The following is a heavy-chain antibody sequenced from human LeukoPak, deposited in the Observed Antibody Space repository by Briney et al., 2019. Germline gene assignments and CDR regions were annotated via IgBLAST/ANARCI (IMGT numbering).Heavy chain of an antibody. CDR1: GYTFISYY. CDR3: ARGEFGDWYFDY. CDR2: INPSARNT. J-gene: IGHJ4*02. V-gene: IGHV1-46*01. D-gene: IGHD2-21*02. Sequence: ASVKVSCKASGYTFISYYMYWVRQAPGHGLEWMGFINPSARNTAYAQKFQGRVTMTRDTSTSTVYMDLTSLRSDDTAVYYCARGEFGDWYFDYWGQGTLVTVSS.